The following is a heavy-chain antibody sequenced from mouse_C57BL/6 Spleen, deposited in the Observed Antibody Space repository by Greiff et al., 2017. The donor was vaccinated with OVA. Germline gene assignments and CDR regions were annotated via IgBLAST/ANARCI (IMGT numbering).Heavy chain of an antibody. CDR3: ARSQDYFDC. CDR2: IYPGDGDT. J-gene: IGHJ2*01. Sequence: QVQLKESGPELVKPGASVKISCKASGYAFSSSWMNWVKQRPGKGLEWIGRIYPGDGDTNYNGKFKGKATLTADKSSSTAYMQLSSLTSEDSAVYFCARSQDYFDCWGQGTTLTVSS. V-gene: IGHV1-82*01. CDR1: GYAFSSSW.